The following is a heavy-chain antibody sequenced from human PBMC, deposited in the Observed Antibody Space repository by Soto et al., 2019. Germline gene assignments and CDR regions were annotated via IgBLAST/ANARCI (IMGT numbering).Heavy chain of an antibody. V-gene: IGHV3-23*01. D-gene: IGHD1-7*01. CDR2: ISGSGGYT. CDR3: SKGHRPQDNWNYVPRPERHFDY. Sequence: GGSLRLSCAASGFTFSSYAMNWVRQAPGKGLEWVSGISGSGGYTYYADSVKGRFTISRDNSKNTLYLQMNSLRAEDTAVYHCSKGHRPQDNWNYVPRPERHFDYWGQGTLVTVSS. J-gene: IGHJ4*02. CDR1: GFTFSSYA.